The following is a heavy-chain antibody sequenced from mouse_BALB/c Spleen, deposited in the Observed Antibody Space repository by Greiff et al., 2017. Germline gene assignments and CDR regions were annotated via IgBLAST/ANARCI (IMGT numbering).Heavy chain of an antibody. CDR2: INSNGGST. V-gene: IGHV5-6-3*01. J-gene: IGHJ2*01. Sequence: EVHLVESGGGLVQPGGSLKLSCAASGFTFSSYGMSWVRQTPDKRLELVATINSNGGSTYYPDSVKGRFTISRDNAKNTLYLQMSSLKSEDTAMYYCARGNYYGNIDYWGQGTTLTVSS. D-gene: IGHD2-1*01. CDR1: GFTFSSYG. CDR3: ARGNYYGNIDY.